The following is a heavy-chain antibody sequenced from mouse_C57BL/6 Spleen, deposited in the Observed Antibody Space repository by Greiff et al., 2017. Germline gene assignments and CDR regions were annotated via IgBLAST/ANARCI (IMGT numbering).Heavy chain of an antibody. D-gene: IGHD2-4*01. Sequence: VQLQQSGPELVKPGASVKISCKASGYAFSSSWMNWVKQRPGKGLEWIGRIYPGDGDTNSTGKFKGKATLTADKSSSTAYMQLSSLTSENSAVDFCARRDYYDYDFDVWGTGTTVTVSS. J-gene: IGHJ1*03. CDR3: ARRDYYDYDFDV. V-gene: IGHV1-82*01. CDR1: GYAFSSSW. CDR2: IYPGDGDT.